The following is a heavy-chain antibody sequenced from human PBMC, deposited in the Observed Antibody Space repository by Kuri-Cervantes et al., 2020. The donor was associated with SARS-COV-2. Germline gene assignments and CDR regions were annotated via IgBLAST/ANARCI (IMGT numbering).Heavy chain of an antibody. CDR2: IYASGST. D-gene: IGHD3-3*01. J-gene: IGHJ6*02. Sequence: GSLRPPCTVSGCSISSYYWSWIRQPAGKGLEWIGRIYASGSTNYNPSLKSRVTMSVDTSKNQFSLKLSSVTAADTAVYYCARVGSDFWSGYTALGYYGMDVWGHGTTVTVSS. CDR3: ARVGSDFWSGYTALGYYGMDV. V-gene: IGHV4-4*07. CDR1: GCSISSYY.